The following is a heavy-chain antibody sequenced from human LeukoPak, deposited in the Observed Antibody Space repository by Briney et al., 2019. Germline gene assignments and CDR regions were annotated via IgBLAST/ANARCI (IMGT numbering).Heavy chain of an antibody. CDR1: GASISSYY. Sequence: SETLSLTCTVSGASISSYYWSWIRQPPGKGLEWTGYIFYSGSTNYNPSLKSRVTISVDTSKNQFSLKLSSVTAADTAVFYCVRTTLYGDYFDYWGQGTLVTVSS. V-gene: IGHV4-59*01. CDR2: IFYSGST. D-gene: IGHD4-17*01. CDR3: VRTTLYGDYFDY. J-gene: IGHJ4*02.